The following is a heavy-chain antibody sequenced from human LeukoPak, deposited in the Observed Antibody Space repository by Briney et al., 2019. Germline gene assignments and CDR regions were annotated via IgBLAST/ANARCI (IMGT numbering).Heavy chain of an antibody. CDR3: ARVGRQLLPRGDAFDI. Sequence: SETLSLTCTVSGGSISSSSYYWGWIRQPPGKGLEWIGSIYYSGSTYYNPSLKSRVTISVDTSKNQFSLKLSSVTAADTAVYYCARVGRQLLPRGDAFDIWDQGTMVTVSS. J-gene: IGHJ3*02. D-gene: IGHD2-15*01. CDR2: IYYSGST. V-gene: IGHV4-39*07. CDR1: GGSISSSSYY.